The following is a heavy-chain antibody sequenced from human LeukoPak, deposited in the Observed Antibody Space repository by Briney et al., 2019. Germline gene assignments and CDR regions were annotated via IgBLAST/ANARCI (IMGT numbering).Heavy chain of an antibody. Sequence: PGGYLRLSCAASGFTFSSYSMNWVRQAPGKGLEWVSSISSSSSYIYYADSVKGRFTISRDNAKNSLYLQMNSLRAEDTAVYYCAREAYYYDSSGLRYYYGMDVWGQGTTVTVSS. D-gene: IGHD3-22*01. CDR3: AREAYYYDSSGLRYYYGMDV. V-gene: IGHV3-21*01. CDR1: GFTFSSYS. CDR2: ISSSSSYI. J-gene: IGHJ6*02.